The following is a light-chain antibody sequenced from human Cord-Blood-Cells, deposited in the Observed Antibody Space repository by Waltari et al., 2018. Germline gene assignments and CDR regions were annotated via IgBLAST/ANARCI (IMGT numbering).Light chain of an antibody. V-gene: IGKV3-11*01. CDR3: QQRSNWPPVT. Sequence: EIVLTQSPATLSLSPGERATLSCRASQSVRSYLAWYQQQPGQAPRLLIYDATNRATGIPARLSGSGSETDFTLTISSLEPEDFAVYYCQQRSNWPPVTFGGGTKVEIK. CDR1: QSVRSY. J-gene: IGKJ4*01. CDR2: DAT.